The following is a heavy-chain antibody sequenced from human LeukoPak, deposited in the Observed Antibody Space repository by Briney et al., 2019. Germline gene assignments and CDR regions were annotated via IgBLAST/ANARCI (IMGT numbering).Heavy chain of an antibody. D-gene: IGHD3-22*01. CDR3: ARHSSSGYYPTLRTFDY. J-gene: IGHJ4*02. CDR2: IYYSGST. V-gene: IGHV4-39*01. CDR1: GGSISSSSYY. Sequence: SETLSLTCTVSGGSISSSSYYWGWIRQPPGKGLEWIGSIYYSGSTYYNPSLKSRVTISVDTSKNQFSLKLSSVTAADTDVYYRARHSSSGYYPTLRTFDYWCQGTLVTVSS.